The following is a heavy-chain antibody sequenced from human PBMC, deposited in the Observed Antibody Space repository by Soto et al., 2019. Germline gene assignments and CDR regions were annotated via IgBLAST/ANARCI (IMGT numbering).Heavy chain of an antibody. D-gene: IGHD3-10*01. V-gene: IGHV3-30-3*01. Sequence: QVQLVASGGGVVQQGRSLTLSCEASGFTFGRHAIHWVRQAPGKGLEWVAVISRDGSNEYYEDSVKGRFTISRDNSKNTLFLQLNSLRLEDTAVYYCARSRNGGVADSFDYWGQGTLVTVSS. CDR3: ARSRNGGVADSFDY. J-gene: IGHJ4*02. CDR2: ISRDGSNE. CDR1: GFTFGRHA.